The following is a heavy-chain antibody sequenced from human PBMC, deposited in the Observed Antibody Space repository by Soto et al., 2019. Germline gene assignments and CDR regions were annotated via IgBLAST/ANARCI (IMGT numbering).Heavy chain of an antibody. V-gene: IGHV1-69*06. CDR2: IIPIFGTA. D-gene: IGHD3-3*01. CDR1: GDTFSSYA. Sequence: QVQLVQSGAEVKKPGSSVKVSCKASGDTFSSYAISWVRQAPGQGLEWMGGIIPIFGTANYAQKFQGRVTITADNSTSTAYMELSSLRSEDTAVYYCARDYSVLRFYWFDPWGQGTLVTVSS. CDR3: ARDYSVLRFYWFDP. J-gene: IGHJ5*02.